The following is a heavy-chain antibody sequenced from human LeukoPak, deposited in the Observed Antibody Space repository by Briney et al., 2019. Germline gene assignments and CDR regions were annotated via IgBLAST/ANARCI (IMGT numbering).Heavy chain of an antibody. CDR3: ARVGRYFDWLTYYYGMDV. CDR2: ISSSGSTI. CDR1: GFTFSSYE. D-gene: IGHD3-9*01. V-gene: IGHV3-48*03. Sequence: GGSLRLSCAASGFTFSSYEMNWVRQAPGKGLEWVSYISSSGSTIYYADSVKGRFTISRDNAKNSLYLQMNSLRAEDTAVYYCARVGRYFDWLTYYYGMDVWGKGTTVTVSS. J-gene: IGHJ6*04.